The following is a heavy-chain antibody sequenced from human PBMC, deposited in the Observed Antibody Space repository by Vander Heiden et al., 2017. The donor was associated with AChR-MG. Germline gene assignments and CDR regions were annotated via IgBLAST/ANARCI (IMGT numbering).Heavy chain of an antibody. V-gene: IGHV3-30*18. CDR2: ISYDGSNK. D-gene: IGHD2-15*01. CDR1: GFTFSSYR. CDR3: AKDTGYCSGGSCYYYYGMDV. Sequence: QVQLVESGGGVVQPGRSLRLSCAASGFTFSSYRMHWVRQAPGKGLEWVAVISYDGSNKYYADSVKGRFTISRDNSKNTLYLQMNSLRAEDTAVYYCAKDTGYCSGGSCYYYYGMDVWGQGTTVTFSS. J-gene: IGHJ6*02.